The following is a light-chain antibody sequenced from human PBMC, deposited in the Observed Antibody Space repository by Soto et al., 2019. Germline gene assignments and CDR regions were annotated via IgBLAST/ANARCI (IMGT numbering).Light chain of an antibody. CDR1: QSVSSN. CDR2: GAS. V-gene: IGKV3-15*01. CDR3: QQYNNCPPT. J-gene: IGKJ5*01. Sequence: IVMTQSPATLSVSPGERATLSCRASQSVSSNLAWYQQKPGQAPRLLIYGASTRATGIPARFSGSRSGTEFTLTISSLQSEDFAVYYCQQYNNCPPTFGQGTRLEIK.